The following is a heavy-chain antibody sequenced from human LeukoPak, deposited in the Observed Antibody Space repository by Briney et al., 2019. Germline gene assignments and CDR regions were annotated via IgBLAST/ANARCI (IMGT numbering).Heavy chain of an antibody. CDR3: ARGGGL. J-gene: IGHJ4*02. CDR2: IKQDRSEK. D-gene: IGHD3-16*01. CDR1: GFTLSSYW. Sequence: GGSLRLSCAASGFTLSSYWMNWVRQAPGKGLEWVASIKQDRSEKYYVDSVKGRFTISRDNAKNSLYLQMNSLRVEDTAVYYCARGGGLWGQGTLVTVSS. V-gene: IGHV3-7*01.